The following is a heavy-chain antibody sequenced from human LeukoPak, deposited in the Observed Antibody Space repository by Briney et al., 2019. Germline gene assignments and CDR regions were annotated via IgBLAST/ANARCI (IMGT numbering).Heavy chain of an antibody. CDR3: AKQLGYCSDGSCYFPY. V-gene: IGHV3-23*01. CDR2: ISNNGGYT. CDR1: GFTFSSSA. J-gene: IGHJ4*02. Sequence: GGSLRLSCAASGFTFSSSAMSWVRQAPGKGLEWVSAISNNGGYTYYADSVQGRFTISRDNSKSTLCLQMNSLRAEDTAVYYCAKQLGYCSDGSCYFPYWGQGILVTVSS. D-gene: IGHD2-15*01.